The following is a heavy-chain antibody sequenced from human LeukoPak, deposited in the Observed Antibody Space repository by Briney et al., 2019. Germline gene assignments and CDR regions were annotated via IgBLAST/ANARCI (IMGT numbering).Heavy chain of an antibody. Sequence: KPSETLPLTCAVYGGSFSGYYWSWIRQPPGKGLEWIGEINHSGSTNYSPSLKSRVTISVDTSKNQFSLKLSSVTAADTAVYYCASYDSSGYFLYWGQGTLVTVSS. V-gene: IGHV4-34*01. J-gene: IGHJ4*02. CDR2: INHSGST. CDR1: GGSFSGYY. CDR3: ASYDSSGYFLY. D-gene: IGHD3-22*01.